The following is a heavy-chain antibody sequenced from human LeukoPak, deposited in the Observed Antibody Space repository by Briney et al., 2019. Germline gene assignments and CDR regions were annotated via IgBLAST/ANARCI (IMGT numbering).Heavy chain of an antibody. D-gene: IGHD4-17*01. CDR1: GFTFSTYW. CDR2: IKQDGSEK. CDR3: AKGEAPIRAVRYCDS. Sequence: GGSLRLSCVASGFTFSTYWMTWVRQAPGKGLEWVANIKQDGSEKSYVDSVKGRFTISRDNAIHSVYLDINSLRAEDTAVYYCAKGEAPIRAVRYCDSWGQGTLVTVSS. J-gene: IGHJ4*02. V-gene: IGHV3-7*01.